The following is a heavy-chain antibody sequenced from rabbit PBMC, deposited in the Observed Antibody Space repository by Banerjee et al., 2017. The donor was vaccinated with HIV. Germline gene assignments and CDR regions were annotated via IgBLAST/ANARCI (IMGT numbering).Heavy chain of an antibody. CDR2: IVAGSSGST. V-gene: IGHV1S45*01. CDR1: GFTLSDNYY. CDR3: ARGERGYSYDDYGDYMDL. D-gene: IGHD2-1*01. Sequence: QEQLVESGGGLVQPEGSLTLTCKASGFTLSDNYYMCWVRQAPGKGLEWIGCIVAGSSGSTYYASWAKGRFTISKTSSTTVTLQMTSLTAADTATYFCARGERGYSYDDYGDYMDLWGPGTLVTVS. J-gene: IGHJ4*01.